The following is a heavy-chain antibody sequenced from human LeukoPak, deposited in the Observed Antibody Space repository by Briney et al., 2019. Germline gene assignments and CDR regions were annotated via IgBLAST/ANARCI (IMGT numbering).Heavy chain of an antibody. CDR1: GSTFDRSG. Sequence: GGSLRLSCSASGSTFDRSGMLWVRQAPGKGLEWVSSISSTSSHIYYVDSVMGRFTISRDNDKNSMFLEMNSLRADDTAVYFCARGVRKILKYIDLWGQGTLVTVSS. CDR2: ISSTSSHI. CDR3: ARGVRKILKYIDL. V-gene: IGHV3-21*01. D-gene: IGHD3-10*01. J-gene: IGHJ5*02.